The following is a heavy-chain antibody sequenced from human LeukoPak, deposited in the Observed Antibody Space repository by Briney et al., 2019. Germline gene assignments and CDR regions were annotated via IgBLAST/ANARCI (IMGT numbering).Heavy chain of an antibody. CDR1: GSSISSFY. CDR3: ARGATYYYDSHAFDI. V-gene: IGHV4-59*08. Sequence: PSETLSLTCTVSGSSISSFYWSWIRQPPGKGLEWIGYFYYSGSTNYNPSLKSRVTISVDTSKNQFSLKLSSVTAADTAVYYCARGATYYYDSHAFDIWGQGTMVTVSS. J-gene: IGHJ3*02. CDR2: FYYSGST. D-gene: IGHD3-22*01.